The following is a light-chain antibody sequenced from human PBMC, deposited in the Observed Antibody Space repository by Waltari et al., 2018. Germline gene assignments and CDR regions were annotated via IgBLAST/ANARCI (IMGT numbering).Light chain of an antibody. Sequence: QYALTQPPSVSAAQGQKVTIPCSGRSTHIGSRDESCYQQFPGTAPKLLIFENNKRPSGIPDRFSGSKSDTSATLGITGLQTGDEADYYCGTWDNSLRAGVFGGGTKVTVL. J-gene: IGLJ3*02. CDR1: STHIGSRD. CDR2: ENN. V-gene: IGLV1-51*01. CDR3: GTWDNSLRAGV.